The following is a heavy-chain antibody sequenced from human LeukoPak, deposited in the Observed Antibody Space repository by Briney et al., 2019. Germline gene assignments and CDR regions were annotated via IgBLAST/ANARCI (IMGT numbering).Heavy chain of an antibody. D-gene: IGHD3-3*01. Sequence: PSETLSLTCTVSGGSISSYYWSWIRQPPGKGLEYIAHVHYSGSPSSNPSLRSRVIISVDLSKNQFSLTVTSVTAADTAVYYCARFWSSGMDVWGQGTTVTVSS. J-gene: IGHJ6*02. CDR2: VHYSGSP. CDR1: GGSISSYY. CDR3: ARFWSSGMDV. V-gene: IGHV4-59*01.